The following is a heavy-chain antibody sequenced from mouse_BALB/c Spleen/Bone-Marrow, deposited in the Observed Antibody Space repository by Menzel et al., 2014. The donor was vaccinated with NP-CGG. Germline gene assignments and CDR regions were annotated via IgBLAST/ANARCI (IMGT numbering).Heavy chain of an antibody. J-gene: IGHJ2*01. V-gene: IGHV3-2*02. Sequence: EVQLQESGPGLVKPSQSLSLTCTVTGYSITSDYAWNWIRQFPGNKLEWMGSISQSGGTDYNPTLKSRFSITRDTSKNHIFLQFNSVTAEDSATYYCARKFYSFHYWGHGTPLTASS. CDR3: ARKFYSFHY. CDR1: GYSITSDYA. CDR2: ISQSGGT.